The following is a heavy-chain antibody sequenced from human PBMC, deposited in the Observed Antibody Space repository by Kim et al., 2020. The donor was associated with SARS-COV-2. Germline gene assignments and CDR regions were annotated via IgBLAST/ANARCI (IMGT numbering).Heavy chain of an antibody. CDR3: ARVSQGMVRGVTSVLYNWFDP. J-gene: IGHJ5*02. CDR1: GFTFSSYS. D-gene: IGHD3-10*01. V-gene: IGHV3-21*01. CDR2: ISSSSSYI. Sequence: GGSLRLSCAASGFTFSSYSMNWVRQAPGKGLEWVSSISSSSSYIYYADSVKGRFTISRDNAKNSLYLQMNSLRAEDTAVYYCARVSQGMVRGVTSVLYNWFDPWGQGTLVTVSS.